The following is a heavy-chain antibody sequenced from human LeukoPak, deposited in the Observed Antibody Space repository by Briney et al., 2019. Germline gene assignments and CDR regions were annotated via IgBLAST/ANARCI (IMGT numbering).Heavy chain of an antibody. Sequence: SETLSLTCAVYGGSFSGYYWSWTRQPPGKGLEWIGEINHSGSTKYNPSLKNQVTISVDTSKNQFSLKLSSVTAADTAVYYCARRLGRKFGERFYYYHYLDVWGKGTTVTISS. V-gene: IGHV4-34*01. CDR1: GGSFSGYY. D-gene: IGHD3-10*01. CDR2: INHSGST. CDR3: ARRLGRKFGERFYYYHYLDV. J-gene: IGHJ6*03.